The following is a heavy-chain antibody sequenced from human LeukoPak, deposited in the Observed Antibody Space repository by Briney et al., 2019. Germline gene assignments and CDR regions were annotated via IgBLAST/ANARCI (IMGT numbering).Heavy chain of an antibody. V-gene: IGHV3-48*01. CDR3: ANKGYYGSGSSYYFDY. D-gene: IGHD3-10*01. CDR2: ISSSSSTI. Sequence: GGSLRLSCAASGFTFSSYSMNWVRQAPGKGLEWVSYISSSSSTIYYADSVKGRFTISRDNAKNSLYLQMNSLRAEDTAVYYCANKGYYGSGSSYYFDYWGQGTLVTVSS. CDR1: GFTFSSYS. J-gene: IGHJ4*02.